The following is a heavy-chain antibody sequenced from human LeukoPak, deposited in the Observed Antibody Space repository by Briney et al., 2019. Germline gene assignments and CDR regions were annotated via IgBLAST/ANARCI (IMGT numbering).Heavy chain of an antibody. D-gene: IGHD2-2*01. CDR2: ISNDGSSK. J-gene: IGHJ4*02. Sequence: GGSLRLSCVASGFTFNTYGMLWVRQAPGKGLEWVAGISNDGSSKDYADSVKDRFTISRDNSKNTMYLQMNSLRAEDTAVYYCAKAAYCTSTSCHFSGYAQRPLDSWGQGTLLTVSS. V-gene: IGHV3-30*18. CDR1: GFTFNTYG. CDR3: AKAAYCTSTSCHFSGYAQRPLDS.